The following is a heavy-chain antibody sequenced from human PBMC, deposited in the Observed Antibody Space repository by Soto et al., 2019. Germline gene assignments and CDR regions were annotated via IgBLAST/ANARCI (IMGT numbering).Heavy chain of an antibody. Sequence: ASVKVSCKASGGTFSSYTISWVRQAPGQGLEWMGRIIPILGIANYAQKFQGRVTITADKSTSTAYMELSSLRSEDTAVYYCARSIAAGTYPRDYWGQGTLVTVSS. CDR3: ARSIAAGTYPRDY. D-gene: IGHD6-13*01. V-gene: IGHV1-69*02. CDR2: IIPILGIA. CDR1: GGTFSSYT. J-gene: IGHJ4*02.